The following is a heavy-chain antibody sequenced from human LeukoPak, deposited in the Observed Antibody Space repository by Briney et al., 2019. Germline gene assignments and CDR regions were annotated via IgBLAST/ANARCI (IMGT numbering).Heavy chain of an antibody. Sequence: GGSLRLSYAASRFTFASYAMTWVRQAPGKGLEWVTSINPSGSITHYADSVKGRFTLSRDNSKNTLYLQMNSLRAEDTAIYYCAKDGAVRGDYWGQGTLVSVSS. CDR3: AKDGAVRGDY. V-gene: IGHV3-23*01. CDR2: INPSGSIT. D-gene: IGHD6-19*01. CDR1: RFTFASYA. J-gene: IGHJ4*02.